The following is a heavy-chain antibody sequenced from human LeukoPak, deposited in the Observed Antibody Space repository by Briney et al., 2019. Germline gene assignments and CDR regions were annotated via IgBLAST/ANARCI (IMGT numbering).Heavy chain of an antibody. Sequence: PSETLSLTCTLSSGSLSSSYWSWIRQPPGKGLEWIGEINHSGSTNYNPSLKSRVTISVDTSKNQFSLKLSSVTAEDTAVYYCERLRDGYKSGDDAFDIWGQGTMVSVSS. D-gene: IGHD5-24*01. CDR1: SGSLSSSY. CDR2: INHSGST. CDR3: ERLRDGYKSGDDAFDI. V-gene: IGHV4-34*01. J-gene: IGHJ3*02.